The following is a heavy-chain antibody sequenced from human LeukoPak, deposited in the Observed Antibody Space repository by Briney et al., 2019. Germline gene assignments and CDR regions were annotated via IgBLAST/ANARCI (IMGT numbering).Heavy chain of an antibody. V-gene: IGHV4-59*01. CDR2: IYYSGST. D-gene: IGHD6-13*01. J-gene: IGHJ4*02. CDR1: GGSISSYY. CDR3: ASRTGSSSTFHY. Sequence: SETLSLTCTVSGGSISSYYWSWIRQPPGKGLGWIAYIYYSGSTNYNPSLKSRVTISLDTSKNQFSLDLSSVTAADTAVYYCASRTGSSSTFHYWGQGTLVTVSS.